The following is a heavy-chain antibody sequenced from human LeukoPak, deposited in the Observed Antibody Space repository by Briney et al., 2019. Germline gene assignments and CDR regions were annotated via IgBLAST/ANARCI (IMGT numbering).Heavy chain of an antibody. V-gene: IGHV3-30-3*01. Sequence: GGSLRLSCVTSGFTFLDFAVHWVRQAPGKGLKWVAVMSYDGNNIYYVDSVKGRFTLSRDSSKNTLYLQMNRLRPEDTAVYYCTREWGAAADFWGQGTLVTVSS. J-gene: IGHJ4*02. D-gene: IGHD6-13*01. CDR3: TREWGAAADF. CDR2: MSYDGNNI. CDR1: GFTFLDFA.